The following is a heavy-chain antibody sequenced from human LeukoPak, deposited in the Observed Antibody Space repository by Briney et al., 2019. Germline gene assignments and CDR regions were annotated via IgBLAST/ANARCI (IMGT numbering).Heavy chain of an antibody. D-gene: IGHD2/OR15-2a*01. CDR3: TGGTFYRLLDY. J-gene: IGHJ4*02. Sequence: GASVKVSCKVSGYSLTELFMHWVRQAPGKGLEWMGGFDPGNGETIFTKNFQGRVTMTDDTSTDTAYMELSSLRSEDTAVYYCTGGTFYRLLDYWGQGTLVTVSS. CDR2: FDPGNGET. V-gene: IGHV1-24*01. CDR1: GYSLTELF.